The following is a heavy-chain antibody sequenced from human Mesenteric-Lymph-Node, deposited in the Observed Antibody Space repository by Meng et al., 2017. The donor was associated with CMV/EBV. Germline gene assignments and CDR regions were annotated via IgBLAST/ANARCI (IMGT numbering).Heavy chain of an antibody. CDR2: ISSSSSYI. V-gene: IGHV3-21*01. CDR1: GFTFSSYS. J-gene: IGHJ6*02. CDR3: AREDIVTLYYYYYYGMDV. D-gene: IGHD2-15*01. Sequence: GDSLKISCAASGFTFSSYSMNWVRQAPGKGLEWVSSISSSSSYIYYADSVKGRFTISRDNAKNSLYLQMNSLRAEDTAVYYCAREDIVTLYYYYYYGMDVWGQGTTVTVSS.